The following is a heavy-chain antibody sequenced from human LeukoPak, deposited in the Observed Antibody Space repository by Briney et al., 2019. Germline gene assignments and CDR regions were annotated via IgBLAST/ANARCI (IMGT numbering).Heavy chain of an antibody. CDR1: GGSISSYY. CDR2: IYTSGST. CDR3: AATVGFWSGYYDKFDY. V-gene: IGHV4-4*09. J-gene: IGHJ4*02. D-gene: IGHD3-3*01. Sequence: SEPLSLTCTVSGGSISSYYWSWIRQPPGKGLEWIGYIYTSGSTNYNPSLKSRVTISVDTSKDQFSLKLSSVTAADTAVYYCAATVGFWSGYYDKFDYWGQRTLVTVSS.